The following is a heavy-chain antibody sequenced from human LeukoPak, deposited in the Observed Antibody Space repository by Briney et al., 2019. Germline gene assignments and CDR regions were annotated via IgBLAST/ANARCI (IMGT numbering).Heavy chain of an antibody. CDR2: IYYSGST. D-gene: IGHD6-13*01. CDR1: GGSISSYY. CDR3: ARDRGRAIAAAGKSSLFYYGMDV. J-gene: IGHJ6*02. V-gene: IGHV4-59*01. Sequence: PSETLSLTCTVSGGSISSYYWSWIRQPPGKGLEWIGYIYYSGSTNYNPSLKSRVTISVDTSKNLFSLKLSSVTAADTAVYYCARDRGRAIAAAGKSSLFYYGMDVWGQGTTVTVSS.